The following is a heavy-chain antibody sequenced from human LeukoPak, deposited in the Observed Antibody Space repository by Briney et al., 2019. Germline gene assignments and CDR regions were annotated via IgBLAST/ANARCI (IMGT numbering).Heavy chain of an antibody. CDR2: IYHSGST. D-gene: IGHD3-10*01. CDR3: ARYGGDGSGSYYKAPGGLDY. V-gene: IGHV4-30-2*01. Sequence: ASQTLSLTCTVSGGSISSGGYYWSWIRQPPGKGLEWIGYIYHSGSTYYNPSLKSRVTISVDRSKNQCSLKLTSVTAADTAVYYCARYGGDGSGSYYKAPGGLDYWGQGTLVTVSS. J-gene: IGHJ4*02. CDR1: GGSISSGGYY.